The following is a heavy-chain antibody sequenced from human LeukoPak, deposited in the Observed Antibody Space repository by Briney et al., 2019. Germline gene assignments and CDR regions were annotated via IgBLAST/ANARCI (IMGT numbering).Heavy chain of an antibody. V-gene: IGHV1-18*01. J-gene: IGHJ4*02. CDR1: GYTFTSYG. CDR2: ISAYNGNT. D-gene: IGHD3-22*01. CDR3: AREGYYDSSGMYYFDY. Sequence: GSVKVSCKASGYTFTSYGISWVRQAPGQGLEWMGWISAYNGNTNYAQKLQGRVTMTTDTSTSTAYMELRSLRSDDTAVYYCAREGYYDSSGMYYFDYWGQGTLVTVSS.